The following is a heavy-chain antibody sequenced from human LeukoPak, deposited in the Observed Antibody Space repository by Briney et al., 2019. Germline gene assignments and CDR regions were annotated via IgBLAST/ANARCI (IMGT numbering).Heavy chain of an antibody. Sequence: GGSLRLSCAASGFSFSDYYMSWVRQAPGKGLEWISDISTSGSTVSYADSVKGRFTISRDNAKKSLYLHMNSLRAEDTAVYYCAKRAGTIGYWGQGTLVTVSS. CDR2: ISTSGSTV. V-gene: IGHV3-11*01. J-gene: IGHJ4*02. CDR1: GFSFSDYY. D-gene: IGHD1-7*01. CDR3: AKRAGTIGY.